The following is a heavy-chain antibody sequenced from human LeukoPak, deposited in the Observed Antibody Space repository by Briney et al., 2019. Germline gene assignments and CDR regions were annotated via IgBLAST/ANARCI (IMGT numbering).Heavy chain of an antibody. CDR1: GYTFTGYY. CDR3: ARDDVYCTRTSCRENWFDP. J-gene: IGHJ5*02. Sequence: GASVKVSCKASGYTFTGYYMHWVRQAPGQGLEWMGWINPNSGGTNYAQKFQGRVTMTRDTSISTAYMELSRLRSDDTAVYYCARDDVYCTRTSCRENWFDPWGQGTLVTVSS. D-gene: IGHD2-2*01. CDR2: INPNSGGT. V-gene: IGHV1-2*02.